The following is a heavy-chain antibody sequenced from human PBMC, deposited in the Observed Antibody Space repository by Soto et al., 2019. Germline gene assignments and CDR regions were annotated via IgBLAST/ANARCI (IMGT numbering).Heavy chain of an antibody. Sequence: SETLSLTCTVSGGSISSYYWSWIRQPPGKGLEWIGYIYYSGSTNYTPSLKSRVAISVDTSKNQFSLKLSSVTAADTAVYYCARGYYDFWSGYFYYYYYGMDVWGQGTTVTVSS. CDR1: GGSISSYY. D-gene: IGHD3-3*01. CDR2: IYYSGST. J-gene: IGHJ6*02. V-gene: IGHV4-59*01. CDR3: ARGYYDFWSGYFYYYYYGMDV.